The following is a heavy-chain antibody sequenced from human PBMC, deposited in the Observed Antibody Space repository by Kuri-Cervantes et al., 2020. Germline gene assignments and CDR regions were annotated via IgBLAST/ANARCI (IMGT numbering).Heavy chain of an antibody. CDR2: ISSSGGST. Sequence: GESLKISCAASGFIYSTYAMSWVRQAPGKGLEWVSAISSSGGSTYYADSVKGRFTISRDISRNTLYLYLQMDSLRAEDTAVYYCAKDGAAAGYYFDYWGQGSLVTVSS. CDR3: AKDGAAAGYYFDY. CDR1: GFIYSTYA. J-gene: IGHJ4*02. V-gene: IGHV3-23*01. D-gene: IGHD6-13*01.